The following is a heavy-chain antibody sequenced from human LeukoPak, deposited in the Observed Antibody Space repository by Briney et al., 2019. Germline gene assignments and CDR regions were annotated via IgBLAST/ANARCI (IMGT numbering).Heavy chain of an antibody. CDR3: ARGTVGDLYGMDV. Sequence: GGSLRLSCAASGFTFSSYWMGWVRQAPGKGLEWVANIKQDGSEKYYVDSVKGRFTISRDNAKNSLYLQMNGLRADDTAVYYCARGTVGDLYGMDVWGQGTTVTVSS. D-gene: IGHD3-10*01. V-gene: IGHV3-7*01. J-gene: IGHJ6*02. CDR1: GFTFSSYW. CDR2: IKQDGSEK.